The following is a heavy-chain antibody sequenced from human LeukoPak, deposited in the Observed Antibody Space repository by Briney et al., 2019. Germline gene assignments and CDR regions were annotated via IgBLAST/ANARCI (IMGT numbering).Heavy chain of an antibody. CDR2: ISWNSGSI. CDR1: GFTFDDYA. Sequence: PGGSLRLSCAASGFTFDDYAMHWVRQAPGKGLEWVSGISWNSGSIGYADSVKGRFTISRDNAKNSLYLQMNSLRAEDTALYYCAKEELDASDIWGQGTMVTVSS. V-gene: IGHV3-9*01. J-gene: IGHJ3*02. CDR3: AKEELDASDI. D-gene: IGHD1-7*01.